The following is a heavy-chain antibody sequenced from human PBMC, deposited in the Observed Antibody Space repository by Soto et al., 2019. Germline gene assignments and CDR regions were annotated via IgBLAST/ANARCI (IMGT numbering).Heavy chain of an antibody. D-gene: IGHD2-8*01. CDR2: AYYSGST. V-gene: IGHV4-59*02. CDR3: ARDRSTYGGGGTGEVKENWFDP. CDR1: GGSVSHYY. Sequence: SETLSLTCTVSGGSVSHYYWSWIRQSPGKGLEWIGYAYYSGSTDYNPSLKSRVTMSVDTSKNQVSLKLNSVTTADTAVYYCARDRSTYGGGGTGEVKENWFDPWGPGTLVTVSS. J-gene: IGHJ5*02.